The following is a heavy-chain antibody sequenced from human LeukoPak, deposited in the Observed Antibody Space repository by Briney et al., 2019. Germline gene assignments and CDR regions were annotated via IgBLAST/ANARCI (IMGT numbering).Heavy chain of an antibody. CDR2: IIPIFGTA. CDR1: GGTFSCYA. D-gene: IGHD3-10*01. CDR3: AGTYYYGSGSYYPLDY. Sequence: SVKVSCKASGGTFSCYAISWVRQAPGQGLEWMGGIIPIFGTANYAQKFQGRVTITADKSTSPAYMELSSLRSEDTAVYYCAGTYYYGSGSYYPLDYWGQGTLVTVSS. J-gene: IGHJ4*02. V-gene: IGHV1-69*06.